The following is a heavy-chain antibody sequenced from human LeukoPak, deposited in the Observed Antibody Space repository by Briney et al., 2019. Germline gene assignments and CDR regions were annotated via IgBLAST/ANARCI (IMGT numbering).Heavy chain of an antibody. Sequence: PSETLSLTCTVSGGSISSYYWSWIRQPPGKGLEWIGYIYYSGSTNYNPSLKSRVTISVDTSKNQFSLKLSSVTAADTAVYYCARMWRNGGYSNFDYWGQGTLVTVSS. J-gene: IGHJ4*02. D-gene: IGHD2-15*01. V-gene: IGHV4-59*08. CDR3: ARMWRNGGYSNFDY. CDR1: GGSISSYY. CDR2: IYYSGST.